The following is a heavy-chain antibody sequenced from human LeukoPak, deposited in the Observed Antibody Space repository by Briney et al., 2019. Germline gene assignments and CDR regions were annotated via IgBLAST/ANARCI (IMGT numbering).Heavy chain of an antibody. CDR2: ISNSGSYT. CDR1: GFTFSDEY. CDR3: ARSRGAGPGAYFDY. J-gene: IGHJ4*02. D-gene: IGHD6-19*01. V-gene: IGHV3-11*03. Sequence: GGSLRLSCAASGFTFSDEYMSWIRQAPGKGLEWVSDISNSGSYTNYADSVKGRFTISRDNAKNSLYLQMNSLRAEDTAVYYCARSRGAGPGAYFDYWGQGTLITVSS.